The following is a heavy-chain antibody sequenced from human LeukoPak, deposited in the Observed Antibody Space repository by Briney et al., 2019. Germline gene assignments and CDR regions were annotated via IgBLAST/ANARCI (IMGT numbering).Heavy chain of an antibody. CDR1: GFTFSSYW. Sequence: PGGSLRLSCAASGFTFSSYWMHWVRQAPGKGLVWVSRINSDGSSTNYADSVRGRFTISRDNAKNTLYLQMNSLRAEDTAVYYCARGDIVVVPAAIRGYYYYYMDVWGKGTTVTVSS. V-gene: IGHV3-74*01. CDR2: INSDGSST. CDR3: ARGDIVVVPAAIRGYYYYYMDV. J-gene: IGHJ6*03. D-gene: IGHD2-2*02.